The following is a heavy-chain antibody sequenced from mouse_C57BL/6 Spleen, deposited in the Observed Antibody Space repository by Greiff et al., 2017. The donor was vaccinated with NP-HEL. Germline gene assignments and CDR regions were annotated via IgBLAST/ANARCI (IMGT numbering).Heavy chain of an antibody. J-gene: IGHJ4*01. CDR2: IYPGDGDT. CDR3: ASGEFYDAMDY. CDR1: GYAFSSSW. Sequence: VQLQESGPELVKPGASVKISCKASGYAFSSSWMNWVKQRPGKGLEWIGRIYPGDGDTNYNGKFKGKATLTADKSSSTAYMQLSSLTSEDSAVYFCASGEFYDAMDYWGQGTSVTVSS. V-gene: IGHV1-82*01.